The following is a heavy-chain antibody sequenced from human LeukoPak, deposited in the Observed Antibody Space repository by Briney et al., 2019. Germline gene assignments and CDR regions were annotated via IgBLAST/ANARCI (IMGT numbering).Heavy chain of an antibody. V-gene: IGHV4-59*01. J-gene: IGHJ3*01. CDR2: VFYTGST. Sequence: SETLSLTCIVSGGSISTYYWTWIRQHPGKGLEWIGNVFYTGSTNYNPSLQSRVTVSVDTSKNQFSLQLTSVAAADTAVYYCVRLDPQFDSFDVWGQGTLVTVSS. CDR1: GGSISTYY. CDR3: VRLDPQFDSFDV. D-gene: IGHD6-19*01.